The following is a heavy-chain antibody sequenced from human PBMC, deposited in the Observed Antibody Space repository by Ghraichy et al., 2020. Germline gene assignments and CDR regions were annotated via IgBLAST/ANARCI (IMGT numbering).Heavy chain of an antibody. CDR3: ARATHYDCSGYYSYYFDY. Sequence: GGSLRLSCAASGFTFSSYRMNWVRQAPGKGLEWVSSISSSSSYIYYADSVKGRFTISRDNAKNSLYLQMNSLRAEDTAVYYCARATHYDCSGYYSYYFDYWGQGTLVTVSS. V-gene: IGHV3-21*01. D-gene: IGHD3-22*01. CDR2: ISSSSSYI. J-gene: IGHJ4*02. CDR1: GFTFSSYR.